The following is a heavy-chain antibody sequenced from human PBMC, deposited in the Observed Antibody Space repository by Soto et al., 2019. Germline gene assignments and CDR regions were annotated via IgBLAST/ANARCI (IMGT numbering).Heavy chain of an antibody. V-gene: IGHV6-1*01. Sequence: PSQTLSLTCAISGDSVSRNNAAWNWIRQSPSRGLEWLGRTYYRSKWYNDYAVSMESRITISPDTSKNQFSLQLNSVTPEDTAVYYCAKGLRSYYAMDVWGQGTTVTVSS. CDR3: AKGLRSYYAMDV. D-gene: IGHD3-22*01. CDR1: GDSVSRNNAA. J-gene: IGHJ6*02. CDR2: TYYRSKWYN.